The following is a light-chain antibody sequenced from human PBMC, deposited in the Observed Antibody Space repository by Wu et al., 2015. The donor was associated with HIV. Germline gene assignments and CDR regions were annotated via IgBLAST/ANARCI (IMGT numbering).Light chain of an antibody. CDR1: QSGNS. V-gene: IGKV3-11*01. Sequence: ENVLTQSPGTLSLSPGESATLFCKVSQSGNSLTWIQKRRGQAPRLLIYDSSRRASGVPDRFIGSGSGTDFSLTIMNVIREDFAVYFCQQFEFFGLGTXLEI. J-gene: IGKJ2*01. CDR3: QQFEF. CDR2: DSS.